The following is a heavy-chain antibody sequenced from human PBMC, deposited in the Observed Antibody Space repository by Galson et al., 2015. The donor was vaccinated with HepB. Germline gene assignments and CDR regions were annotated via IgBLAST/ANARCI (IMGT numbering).Heavy chain of an antibody. D-gene: IGHD5-18*01. J-gene: IGHJ4*02. CDR3: AKDTYSYGSSGYYFDY. CDR2: ISGSGGST. V-gene: IGHV3-23*01. Sequence: SLRLSCAASGFTFSSYAMSWVRQAPGKGLEWVSAISGSGGSTYYADSVKGRFTISRDNAKNTLHLQMNSLRAEDTAVYYCAKDTYSYGSSGYYFDYWGPGTLVTVSS. CDR1: GFTFSSYA.